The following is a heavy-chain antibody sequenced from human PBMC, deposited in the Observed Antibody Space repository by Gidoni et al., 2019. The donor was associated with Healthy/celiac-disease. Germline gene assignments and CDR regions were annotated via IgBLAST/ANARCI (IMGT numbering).Heavy chain of an antibody. CDR2: IYHSGST. CDR1: GYSISSGYY. D-gene: IGHD3-22*01. CDR3: ASLLYYYDSSGSGAFDI. V-gene: IGHV4-38-2*02. J-gene: IGHJ3*02. Sequence: QVQLQESGPGLVKPSETLSLTCTVSGYSISSGYYWGWIRQPPGKGLEWIGSIYHSGSTYYNPSLKSRVTISVDTSKNQFSLKLSSVTAADTAVYYCASLLYYYDSSGSGAFDIWGQGTMVTVSS.